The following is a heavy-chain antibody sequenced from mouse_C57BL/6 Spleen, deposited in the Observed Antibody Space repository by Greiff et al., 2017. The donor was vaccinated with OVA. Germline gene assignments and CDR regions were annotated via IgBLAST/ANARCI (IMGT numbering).Heavy chain of an antibody. J-gene: IGHJ4*01. CDR3: ARHEDPLMTTVVATYAMDY. D-gene: IGHD1-1*01. V-gene: IGHV1-62-2*01. CDR2: FYPGSGSI. Sequence: VQLQQSGAELVKPGASVKLSCKASGYTFTEYTIHWVKQRSGQGLEWIGWFYPGSGSIKYNEKFKDKATLTADKSSSTVYMELSRLTSEDSAVYFCARHEDPLMTTVVATYAMDYWGQGTSVTVSS. CDR1: GYTFTEYT.